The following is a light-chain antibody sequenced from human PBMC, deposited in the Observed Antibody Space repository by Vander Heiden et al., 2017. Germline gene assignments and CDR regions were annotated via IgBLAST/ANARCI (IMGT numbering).Light chain of an antibody. V-gene: IGLV2-14*01. CDR1: LNDMGADNY. J-gene: IGLJ3*02. CDR2: DVI. CDR3: NSRTPTTHVV. Sequence: ALTQPLAVSASPVQSITISCTRPLNDMGADNYVSCYQQHPGKAPKLIIYDVIYRPSGISDRFSGSKSGNTASLSISGLQPEDEADYYCNSRTPTTHVVFDGGTKVTVL.